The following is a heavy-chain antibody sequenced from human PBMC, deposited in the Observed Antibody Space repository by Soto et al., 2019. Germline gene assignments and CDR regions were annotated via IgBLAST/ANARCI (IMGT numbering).Heavy chain of an antibody. D-gene: IGHD3-10*01. CDR2: IYYSGST. V-gene: IGHV4-61*01. CDR3: ARDVKGSWFDP. CDR1: GGSVSSGSYY. J-gene: IGHJ5*02. Sequence: SETLSLTCTVSGGSVSSGSYYWSWIRQPPGKGLEWIGYIYYSGSTNYNPSLKSRVTISVDTSKNQFSLKLSSVTAADTAVYYCARDVKGSWFDPWGQGTLVTVSS.